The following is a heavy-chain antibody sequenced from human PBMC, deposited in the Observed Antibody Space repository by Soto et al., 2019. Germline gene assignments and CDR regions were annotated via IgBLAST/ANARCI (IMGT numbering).Heavy chain of an antibody. V-gene: IGHV3-48*03. CDR1: GFLFSNFE. J-gene: IGHJ5*02. Sequence: EVQLVESGGGLVQPGGSLRLSCAASGFLFSNFEMNWVRQAPGKALEWVSYISSAANTIYYADSVKGRFTISRDNAKNSLFLQMKSLRPEDTAIYYCAPGGATGGDRWGQGTLVTVSS. CDR2: ISSAANTI. D-gene: IGHD2-8*02. CDR3: APGGATGGDR.